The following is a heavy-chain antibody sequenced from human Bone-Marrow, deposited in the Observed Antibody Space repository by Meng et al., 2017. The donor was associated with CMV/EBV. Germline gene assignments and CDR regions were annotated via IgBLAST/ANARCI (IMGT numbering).Heavy chain of an antibody. D-gene: IGHD6-19*01. CDR2: IIPILGIA. Sequence: SVKVSCQGSRGPFSSYTISWVRQAPGQGVEWMGRIIPILGIANYAQKFQGRVTITADKSTSTAYMELSSLRSEDTAVYYCAREVGVWAFIAVAGNNWFDPWGQGTLVTVS. CDR1: RGPFSSYT. J-gene: IGHJ5*02. V-gene: IGHV1-69*04. CDR3: AREVGVWAFIAVAGNNWFDP.